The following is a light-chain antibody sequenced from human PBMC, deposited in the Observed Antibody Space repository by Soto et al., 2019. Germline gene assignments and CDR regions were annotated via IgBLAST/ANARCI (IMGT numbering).Light chain of an antibody. Sequence: EIVMTQSPATVSVSTGERATLSCRASQSIRNKLAWYQQRPGQAPTLLIYGASTRATVVPATFRGSGSGTEFTLTINGLQSEDFALYWCQQYDSWPPTFGGGTKVEIK. J-gene: IGKJ4*01. CDR2: GAS. CDR3: QQYDSWPPT. V-gene: IGKV3-15*01. CDR1: QSIRNK.